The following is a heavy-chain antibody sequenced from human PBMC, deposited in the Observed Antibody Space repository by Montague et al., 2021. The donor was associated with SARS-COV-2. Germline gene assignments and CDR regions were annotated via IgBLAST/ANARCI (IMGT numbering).Heavy chain of an antibody. CDR3: ARGWAMDV. J-gene: IGHJ6*02. V-gene: IGHV3-48*03. D-gene: IGHD3-16*01. Sequence: FLSLSCSASEFTFNSYEMNWVRQAPGKGLEWVSYISNSGSIIHNADSVKGRFTISRDNAKKSLYLQMNSLRAEDTAVYYCARGWAMDVWGQGTTVTVSS. CDR2: ISNSGSII. CDR1: EFTFNSYE.